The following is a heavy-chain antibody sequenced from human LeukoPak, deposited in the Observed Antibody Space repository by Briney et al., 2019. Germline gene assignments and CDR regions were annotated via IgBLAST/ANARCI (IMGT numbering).Heavy chain of an antibody. V-gene: IGHV4-4*07. Sequence: SETLSLTCTVSGGSISSYYWSWIRQPPGKGLEWIGRIYTSGSTNYNPSLKSRVTMSVDTSKNQFSLKLSSVTAADTAVYYCARFRDGYNYNYFDYWGQGTLVTVSS. CDR2: IYTSGST. J-gene: IGHJ4*02. D-gene: IGHD5-24*01. CDR3: ARFRDGYNYNYFDY. CDR1: GGSISSYY.